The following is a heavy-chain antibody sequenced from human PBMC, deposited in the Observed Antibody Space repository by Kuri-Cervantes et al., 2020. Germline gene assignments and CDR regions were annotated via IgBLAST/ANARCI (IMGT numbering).Heavy chain of an antibody. V-gene: IGHV1-2*04. CDR2: INPNSGGT. CDR3: ARHLDLDYGDYYSDAFDI. CDR1: GYTFTGYY. J-gene: IGHJ3*02. D-gene: IGHD4-17*01. Sequence: ASVKVSCKASGYTFTGYYMHWVRQAPGQGLEWMGWINPNSGGTNYAQKFQGWVTMTRDTSISTAYLQWSSLKASDTAMYYCARHLDLDYGDYYSDAFDIWGQGTMVTVSS.